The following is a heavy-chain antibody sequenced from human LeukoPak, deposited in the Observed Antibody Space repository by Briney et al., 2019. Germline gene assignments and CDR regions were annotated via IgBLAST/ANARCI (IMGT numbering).Heavy chain of an antibody. J-gene: IGHJ6*03. D-gene: IGHD1-1*01. V-gene: IGHV3-23*01. CDR2: FSGSGGST. Sequence: PGGSLRLSCAASGFIFSNYAMSWVRQAPGKGLQWVSAFSGSGGSTYYADSVKGRFTISRDNAKNTLYLQMNSLRAEDTAVYYCARERWEWRPQLRAYYMDVWGKGTTVTISS. CDR1: GFIFSNYA. CDR3: ARERWEWRPQLRAYYMDV.